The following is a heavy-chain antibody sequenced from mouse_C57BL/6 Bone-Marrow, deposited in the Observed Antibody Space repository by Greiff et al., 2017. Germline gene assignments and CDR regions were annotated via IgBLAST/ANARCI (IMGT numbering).Heavy chain of an antibody. V-gene: IGHV1-80*01. Sequence: VQLQQSGAELVKPGASVKISCKASGYAFSSYCMNWVKQRPGKGLEWIGQIYPGDGATNYNGKFKGKATMTADNSSSTAYMQLSSLTSEDSAVYFWVRNYDAVDYWGQGTSVTVSS. CDR2: IYPGDGAT. CDR1: GYAFSSYC. J-gene: IGHJ4*01. D-gene: IGHD1-1*02. CDR3: VRNYDAVDY.